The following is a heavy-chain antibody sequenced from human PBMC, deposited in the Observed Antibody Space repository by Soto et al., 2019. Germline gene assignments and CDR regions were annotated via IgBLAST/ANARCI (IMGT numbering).Heavy chain of an antibody. CDR1: GYTFTSYG. CDR3: ARVYRITMVRGELSEY. D-gene: IGHD3-10*01. V-gene: IGHV1-18*01. CDR2: ISAYNGNT. Sequence: QVQLVQSGAEVKKPGASVKVSCKASGYTFTSYGISWVRQAPGQGLEWMGWISAYNGNTNYAQKLQGRVTMTTDTYTSRADMERRSLRSDDTAVYYCARVYRITMVRGELSEYWGQGTLVTVSS. J-gene: IGHJ4*02.